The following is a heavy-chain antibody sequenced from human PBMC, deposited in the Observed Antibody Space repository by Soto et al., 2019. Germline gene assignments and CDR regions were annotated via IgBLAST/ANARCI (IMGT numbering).Heavy chain of an antibody. J-gene: IGHJ6*03. V-gene: IGHV1-69*04. CDR2: IIPILGIA. CDR1: GGTFSSYT. Sequence: GASVKVSCKASGGTFSSYTISWVRQAPGQGLEWMGRIIPILGIANYAQKFQGRVTITADKSTSTAYMELSSLRSEDTAVYYCAREIAARPTYYYYMDVWGKGTTVTVSS. D-gene: IGHD6-6*01. CDR3: AREIAARPTYYYYMDV.